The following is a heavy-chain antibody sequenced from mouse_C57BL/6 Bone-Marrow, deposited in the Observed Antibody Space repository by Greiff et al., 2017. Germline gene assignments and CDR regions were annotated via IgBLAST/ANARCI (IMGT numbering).Heavy chain of an antibody. D-gene: IGHD4-1*01. CDR2: VYPGDGDT. J-gene: IGHJ1*03. V-gene: IGHV1-82*01. Sequence: VKLQQSGPELVKPGASVKISCKASGYAFSSSWMNWVKQRPGTGLEWIGRVYPGDGDTNYNGKFKGKATLTAVKSSSTAYMQLSSLTSEDSAVYFCARWNWDWYCDVWGTGTTVTVSS. CDR1: GYAFSSSW. CDR3: ARWNWDWYCDV.